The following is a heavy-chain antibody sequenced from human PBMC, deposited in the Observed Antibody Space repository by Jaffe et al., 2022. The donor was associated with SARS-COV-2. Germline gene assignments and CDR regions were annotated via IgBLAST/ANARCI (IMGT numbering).Heavy chain of an antibody. J-gene: IGHJ6*02. V-gene: IGHV1-69*02. CDR2: IIPILGIA. CDR3: ARGETTVTTSAYYYGMDV. CDR1: GGTFSSYT. Sequence: QVQLVQSGAEVKKPGSSVKVSCKASGGTFSSYTISWVRQAPGQGLEWMGRIIPILGIANYAQKFQGRVTITADKSTSTAYMELSSLRSEDTAVYYCARGETTVTTSAYYYGMDVWGQGTTVTVSS. D-gene: IGHD4-17*01.